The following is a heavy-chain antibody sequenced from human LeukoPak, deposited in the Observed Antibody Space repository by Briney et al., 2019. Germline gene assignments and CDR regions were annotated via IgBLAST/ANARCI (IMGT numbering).Heavy chain of an antibody. CDR3: GRDRTTVGWFDP. CDR1: GGSISSYY. V-gene: IGHV4-59*01. D-gene: IGHD1-26*01. CDR2: IYYSGST. Sequence: SETLSLTCTVSGGSISSYYWSWIRQPPVKGLEWIGYIYYSGSTNYNPSLNSRVTISVDTYKTQFYLKLSSVTAADTVVYYCGRDRTTVGWFDPWGQGTLVTVSS. J-gene: IGHJ5*02.